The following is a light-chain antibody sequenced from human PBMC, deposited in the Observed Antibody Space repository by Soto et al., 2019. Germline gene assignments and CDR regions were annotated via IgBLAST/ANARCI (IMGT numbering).Light chain of an antibody. V-gene: IGLV2-14*01. CDR3: ISYTGSSTSYV. CDR2: GVS. J-gene: IGLJ1*01. Sequence: QSVLTQPASVSGSPGQSFTISCSGTRSDIGSYNYVAWYQQFPGKTPKILIYGVSNRPSGVSSRFSGSKSGNTASLTISGLQAEDEADYYCISYTGSSTSYVFGSGTKVTVL. CDR1: RSDIGSYNY.